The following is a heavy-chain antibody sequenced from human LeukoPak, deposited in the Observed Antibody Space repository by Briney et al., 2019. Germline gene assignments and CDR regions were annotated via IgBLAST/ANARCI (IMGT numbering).Heavy chain of an antibody. CDR1: GDSVSSNSVT. CDR3: ARRLTQYDCFDP. V-gene: IGHV6-1*01. D-gene: IGHD2-2*01. Sequence: SQTLSLTCAISGDSVSSNSVTWNWIRQSPSRGLEWLGRTYYRSTWYNDYAVSVRGRITVNPDTSKNQFSLHLNSVTPEDTAIYYCARRLTQYDCFDPWGQGILVTVSS. CDR2: TYYRSTWYN. J-gene: IGHJ5*02.